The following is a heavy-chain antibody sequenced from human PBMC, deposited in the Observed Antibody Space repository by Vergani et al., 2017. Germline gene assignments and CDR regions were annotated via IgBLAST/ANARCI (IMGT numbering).Heavy chain of an antibody. V-gene: IGHV1-69*12. CDR1: GGTFSSYA. CDR2: IIPIFGTA. CDR3: ARGTVTDYYGSGSPKNWFDP. Sequence: QVQLVQSGAEVKKPGSSVKVSCKASGGTFSSYAISWVRQAPGQGLEWMGGIIPIFGTANYAQKFQGRVTITADESTSTAYMELSSLRSEDTAVYYCARGTVTDYYGSGSPKNWFDPWGQGTLVTVSS. J-gene: IGHJ5*02. D-gene: IGHD3-10*01.